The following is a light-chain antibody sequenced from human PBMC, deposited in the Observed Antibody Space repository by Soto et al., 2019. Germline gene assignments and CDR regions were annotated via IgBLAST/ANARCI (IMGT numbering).Light chain of an antibody. V-gene: IGLV2-14*03. CDR3: SSYTRTNTVV. J-gene: IGLJ2*01. CDR2: DVS. Sequence: QSVLTQTASVSGSPGQSITLSCTGTSSDVGGYNYVSWYQQHPGKAPKLMIYDVSSRPPGVSHRFSGSKSGDTASLTISGLQAEDEADYYCSSYTRTNTVVFGGGTKVTVL. CDR1: SSDVGGYNY.